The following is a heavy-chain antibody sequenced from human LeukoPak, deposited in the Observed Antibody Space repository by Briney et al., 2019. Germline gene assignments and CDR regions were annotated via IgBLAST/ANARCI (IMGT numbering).Heavy chain of an antibody. V-gene: IGHV1-46*01. CDR2: INPSGGST. CDR1: GYTFTSYY. J-gene: IGHJ3*02. Sequence: ASVKVSCKASGYTFTSYYMHWVRQAPGQGLEWMGIINPSGGSTNYAQKFQGRVTITTDESTSTAYMELSSLRSEDTAVYYCARDRAGPVVGGRWAFDIWGQGTMVTVSS. D-gene: IGHD1-26*01. CDR3: ARDRAGPVVGGRWAFDI.